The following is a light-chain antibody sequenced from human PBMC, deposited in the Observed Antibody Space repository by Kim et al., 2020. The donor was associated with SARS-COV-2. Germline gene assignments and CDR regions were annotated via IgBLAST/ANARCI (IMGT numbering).Light chain of an antibody. Sequence: SPVERATLSCRASQSVNSNYLAWYQQKPGQAPRLLIYGASSRATGIPDRFSGSGSGTDFTLTISRLEPEDFAVYYCQQYGSSPQTFGQGTKVDIK. CDR3: QQYGSSPQT. CDR1: QSVNSNY. V-gene: IGKV3-20*01. CDR2: GAS. J-gene: IGKJ1*01.